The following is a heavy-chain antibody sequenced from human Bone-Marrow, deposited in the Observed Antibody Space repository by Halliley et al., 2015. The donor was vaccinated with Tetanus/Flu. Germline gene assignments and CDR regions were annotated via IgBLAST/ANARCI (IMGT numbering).Heavy chain of an antibody. CDR3: TRNGYYTLDY. J-gene: IGHJ4*02. D-gene: IGHD3-3*01. V-gene: IGHV4-4*02. Sequence: LVQSSGTLSLTCAVSGDSISSHDWWSWVRQSPGKGLEWIGEIHHSGGTNFNPSLKSRVTISVDKSKNQFSLKVSSVTAADTALYYCTRNGYYTLDYWGRGALVTVSS. CDR2: IHHSGGT. CDR1: GDSISSHDW.